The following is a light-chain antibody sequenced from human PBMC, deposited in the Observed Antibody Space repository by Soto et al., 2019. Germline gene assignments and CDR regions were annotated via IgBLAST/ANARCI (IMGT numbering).Light chain of an antibody. V-gene: IGKV3-11*01. J-gene: IGKJ1*01. CDR1: QSVAHY. CDR3: LERSYWPRTT. Sequence: EIVLTQSPATLSLSKGERATLSCRASQSVAHYLAWYQQKPGQAPTLLVYDASNRATGIPARFSGSGSGTDFTLTISSLEPEDFAVYYCLERSYWPRTTFGQGTKVDIK. CDR2: DAS.